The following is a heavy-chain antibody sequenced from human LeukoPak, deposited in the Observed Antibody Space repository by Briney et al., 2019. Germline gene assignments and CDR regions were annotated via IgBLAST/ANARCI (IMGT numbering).Heavy chain of an antibody. CDR2: INPNSGGT. D-gene: IGHD6-13*01. CDR3: ARDRQQPSNDAFDI. Sequence: ASVKVSCKASGYTFTGYYMHWVRQAPGQGLGWMGWINPNSGGTNYAQKFQGRVTMTRDTSISTAYMELSRLRSDGTAVYYCARDRQQPSNDAFDIWGQGTMVTVSS. J-gene: IGHJ3*02. V-gene: IGHV1-2*02. CDR1: GYTFTGYY.